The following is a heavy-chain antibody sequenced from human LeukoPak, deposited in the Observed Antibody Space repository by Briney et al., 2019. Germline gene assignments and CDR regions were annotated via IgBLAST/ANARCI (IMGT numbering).Heavy chain of an antibody. Sequence: GSLRLSCAASGFTFSSYEMDWVRQAPGKGLEWIGEIYHSGSTNYNPSLKSRVTIPVDKSKNQFSLKLSSVTAADTAVYYCARRRNYGGNSGALDYWGQGTLVTVSS. CDR3: ARRRNYGGNSGALDY. D-gene: IGHD4-23*01. V-gene: IGHV4-4*02. J-gene: IGHJ4*02. CDR1: GFTFSSYE. CDR2: IYHSGST.